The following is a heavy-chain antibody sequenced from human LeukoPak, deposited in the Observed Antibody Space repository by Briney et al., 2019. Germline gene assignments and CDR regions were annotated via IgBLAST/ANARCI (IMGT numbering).Heavy chain of an antibody. J-gene: IGHJ4*02. CDR3: AREDNWNGVSYFDY. CDR2: INPKSGDT. CDR1: GYPFIDYY. D-gene: IGHD1-1*01. V-gene: IGHV1-2*02. Sequence: ASVKVSCKASGYPFIDYYMHWVRQAPGQGLEWMGWINPKSGDTNYAQKFQDRVTMTRDTSISTAYMEVSRLRSDDTAVYYCAREDNWNGVSYFDYWGQGTLVTVSS.